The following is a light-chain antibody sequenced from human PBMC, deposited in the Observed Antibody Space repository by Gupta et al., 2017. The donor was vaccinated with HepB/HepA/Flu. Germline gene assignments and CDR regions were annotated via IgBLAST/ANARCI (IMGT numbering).Light chain of an antibody. CDR3: QQGSNWPKT. Sequence: EIVLTQSPATLSLSPGERATLSCRASQSVSSYLAWYQQKPGQAPRLLIYDASNRATGIPARFSGSGSGTEFTLTISSLEPEDFAVYYCQQGSNWPKTFGQGTKLEIK. CDR2: DAS. CDR1: QSVSSY. J-gene: IGKJ2*01. V-gene: IGKV3-11*01.